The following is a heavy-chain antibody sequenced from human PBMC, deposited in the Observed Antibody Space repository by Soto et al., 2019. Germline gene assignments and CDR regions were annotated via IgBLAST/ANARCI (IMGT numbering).Heavy chain of an antibody. J-gene: IGHJ5*02. CDR1: GGSISSGGYY. CDR3: AGRRGKGYCSGGSCYPNNWFDP. Sequence: PSETLSLTCTVSGGSISSGGYYWSWIRQHPGKGLEWIGYIYYSGSTYYNPSLQSRVTISVDTSKNQFSLKLSSVTAAATAVYYCAGRRGKGYCSGGSCYPNNWFDPWGQGTLVTVSS. CDR2: IYYSGST. D-gene: IGHD2-15*01. V-gene: IGHV4-31*03.